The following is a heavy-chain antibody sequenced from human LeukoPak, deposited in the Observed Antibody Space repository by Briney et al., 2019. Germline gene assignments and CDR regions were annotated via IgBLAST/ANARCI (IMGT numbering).Heavy chain of an antibody. CDR2: IYPGDSDT. CDR3: ARSFGYSSGWYVAFDI. Sequence: GESLKISCKGSGYSFTSYWIGWVRQMPGKGLEWMGIIYPGDSDTRYSPSFQGQVTISADKSISTAYLQWSSLKASDTAMYYCARSFGYSSGWYVAFDIWGQGTMVTVSS. V-gene: IGHV5-51*01. CDR1: GYSFTSYW. D-gene: IGHD6-19*01. J-gene: IGHJ3*02.